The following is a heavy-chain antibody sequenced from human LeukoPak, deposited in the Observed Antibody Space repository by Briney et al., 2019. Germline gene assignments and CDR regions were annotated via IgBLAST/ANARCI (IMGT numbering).Heavy chain of an antibody. CDR3: ARDGTAAYFDY. Sequence: GALRLSCAASGFTFSTFWMHWVRQTPGKGLVWVSRINSDGSTTNYADSVKGRLTISRDNAKNTLYLQMTGLRAEDTAVYYCARDGTAAYFDYWGQGTLVTVSA. J-gene: IGHJ4*02. D-gene: IGHD6-13*01. CDR1: GFTFSTFW. CDR2: INSDGSTT. V-gene: IGHV3-74*01.